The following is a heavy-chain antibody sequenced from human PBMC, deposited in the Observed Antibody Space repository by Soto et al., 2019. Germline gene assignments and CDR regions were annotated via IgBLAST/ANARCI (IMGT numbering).Heavy chain of an antibody. CDR3: ARHTASWNDLYYFDY. Sequence: PSETLSLTCTVSGGSISSRSYYWGWIRQPPGKGLEWIGSIYYSGSTYYNPSLKSRVTISVDTSKNQFSLKLSSVTAADTAVYYCARHTASWNDLYYFDYWGQGTLVTVSS. D-gene: IGHD1-1*01. CDR2: IYYSGST. J-gene: IGHJ4*02. CDR1: GGSISSRSYY. V-gene: IGHV4-39*01.